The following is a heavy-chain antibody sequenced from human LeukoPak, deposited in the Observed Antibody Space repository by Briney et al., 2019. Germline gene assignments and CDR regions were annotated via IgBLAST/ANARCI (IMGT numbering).Heavy chain of an antibody. D-gene: IGHD3-10*02. J-gene: IGHJ4*02. CDR3: ARGQMFGELLGY. V-gene: IGHV1-2*02. CDR1: GYTFTGYY. Sequence: ASVKLSCKASGYTFTGYYMRWVRQAPGQGLEWMGWINPNSGGTNYAQSFQGRVTMTRGTSISTAYMELSRLRSDDTAVYYCARGQMFGELLGYWGQGTLVTVSS. CDR2: INPNSGGT.